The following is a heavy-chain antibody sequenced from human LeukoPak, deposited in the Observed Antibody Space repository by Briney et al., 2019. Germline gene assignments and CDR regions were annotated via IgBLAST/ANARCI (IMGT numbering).Heavy chain of an antibody. CDR2: INPNSGGT. D-gene: IGHD4-17*01. CDR1: GYTFTGYY. V-gene: IGHV1-2*02. Sequence: ASVKVSCKASGYTFTGYYMHWVRQAPGQGLEWMGWINPNSGGTNYAQKFQGGVTMTRDTSISTAYMELSRLRSDDTAVYYCARGVYGDYGRMYNWFDPWGQGTLVTVSS. CDR3: ARGVYGDYGRMYNWFDP. J-gene: IGHJ5*02.